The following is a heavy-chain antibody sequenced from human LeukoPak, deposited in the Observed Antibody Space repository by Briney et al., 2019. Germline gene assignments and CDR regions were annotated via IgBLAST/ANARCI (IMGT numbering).Heavy chain of an antibody. CDR3: ARGSAATDY. Sequence: SSETLSLTCAVYGGSFSGYYWSWIRQPPGKGLEWIGEINHSGSTNYNPSLKGRVTISVDTSKNQFSLKLSSVTAADTAVYYCARGSAATDYWGQGTLVTVSS. J-gene: IGHJ4*02. D-gene: IGHD3-3*01. V-gene: IGHV4-34*01. CDR2: INHSGST. CDR1: GGSFSGYY.